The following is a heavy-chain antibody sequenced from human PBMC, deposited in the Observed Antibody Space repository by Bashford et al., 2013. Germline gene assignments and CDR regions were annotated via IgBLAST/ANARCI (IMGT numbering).Heavy chain of an antibody. CDR2: INADGSSP. CDR3: TKGGANTATDFDS. V-gene: IGHV3-74*01. Sequence: SGINADGSSPTYADSVKGRFTISRDNAKNTLYLQMNSLKSEDTAVYYCTKGGANTATDFDSWGQGTLVTVSS. J-gene: IGHJ4*02. D-gene: IGHD5-18*01.